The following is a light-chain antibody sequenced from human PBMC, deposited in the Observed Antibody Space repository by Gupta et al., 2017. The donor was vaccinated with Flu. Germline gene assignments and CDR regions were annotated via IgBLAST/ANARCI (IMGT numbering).Light chain of an antibody. J-gene: IGLJ2*01. CDR3: QSADSSATYAV. CDR2: KDS. Sequence: SYALTQPPSVSVSPGQTARTTCSGDALPKQYASWYQQKPGQAPVMLIYKDSERPSGIPERFSGSSSGTTVTLTISGVHAEDEAEYYCQSADSSATYAVFGGGTKLTVL. CDR1: ALPKQY. V-gene: IGLV3-25*03.